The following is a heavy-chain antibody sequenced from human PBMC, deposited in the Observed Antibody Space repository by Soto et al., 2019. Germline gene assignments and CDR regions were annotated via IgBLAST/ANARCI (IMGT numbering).Heavy chain of an antibody. CDR2: IDWDDDK. CDR1: GFSLSTSGMC. J-gene: IGHJ6*03. Sequence: SGPTLVNPTQTLTLTCTFSGFSLSTSGMCVSWIRQPPGKALEWLARIDWDDDKYYSTSLKTRLTISKDTSKNQVVLTMTNMDPVDTATYYCARTRIAVADNNYYYYMDVWGKGTTVTVSS. V-gene: IGHV2-70*11. CDR3: ARTRIAVADNNYYYYMDV. D-gene: IGHD6-19*01.